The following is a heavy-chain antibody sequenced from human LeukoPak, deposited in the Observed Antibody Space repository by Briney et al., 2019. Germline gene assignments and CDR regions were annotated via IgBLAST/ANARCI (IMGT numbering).Heavy chain of an antibody. CDR1: GYTFGNYA. Sequence: AALKVSYKTSGYTFGNYAITWVRQAPGQGLEWMGWISGDNGDTKYAQKVQGRVTVTTDTSTTTTYMELRSLRSDDTAVYYCARDADGSGTLLDYWGQGSLVTVSS. CDR3: ARDADGSGTLLDY. V-gene: IGHV1-18*01. J-gene: IGHJ4*02. D-gene: IGHD3-10*01. CDR2: ISGDNGDT.